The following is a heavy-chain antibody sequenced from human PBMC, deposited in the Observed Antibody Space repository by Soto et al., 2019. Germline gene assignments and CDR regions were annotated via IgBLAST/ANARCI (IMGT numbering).Heavy chain of an antibody. J-gene: IGHJ4*02. D-gene: IGHD6-19*01. V-gene: IGHV4-4*02. CDR2: MYHSGSI. CDR3: ARVLSSGWSRFDY. CDR1: GGSISSDYW. Sequence: QVQLQESGPGLVKPSGTLSLTCAVSGGSISSDYWWTWVRQPPGKGLEWIAEMYHSGSINYNPSLKSRVTISVDKSKNQISLKLSSVTAADTAVYYCARVLSSGWSRFDYWGQGTLVTVSS.